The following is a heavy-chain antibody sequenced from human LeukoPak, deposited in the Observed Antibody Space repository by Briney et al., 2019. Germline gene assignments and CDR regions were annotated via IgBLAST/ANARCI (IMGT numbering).Heavy chain of an antibody. CDR3: ARGLRLQLRSWFDP. V-gene: IGHV4-59*12. CDR1: GGSISSYY. Sequence: SETLSLTRTVSGGSISSYYWSWIRQPPGKGLEWIGYIYYSGSTNYNPSLKSRVTISVDTSKNQFSLKLSSVTAADTAVYYCARGLRLQLRSWFDPWGQGTLVTVSS. D-gene: IGHD3-16*01. J-gene: IGHJ5*02. CDR2: IYYSGST.